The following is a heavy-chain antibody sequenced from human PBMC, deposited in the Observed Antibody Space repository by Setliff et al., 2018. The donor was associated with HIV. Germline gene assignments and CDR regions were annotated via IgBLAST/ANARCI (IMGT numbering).Heavy chain of an antibody. CDR2: VYPADSNT. V-gene: IGHV5-51*01. CDR3: ARRRGTATSLVLNYFDP. CDR1: GYVFSDYW. Sequence: PGESLKISCEVSGYVFSDYWIAWVRQTPGKGLEWMGLVYPADSNTIYSPSFQHRVTISADKSISIVYLQWSSLKASDTAMYYCARRRGTATSLVLNYFDPWGQGTLVTVSS. D-gene: IGHD1-1*01. J-gene: IGHJ5*02.